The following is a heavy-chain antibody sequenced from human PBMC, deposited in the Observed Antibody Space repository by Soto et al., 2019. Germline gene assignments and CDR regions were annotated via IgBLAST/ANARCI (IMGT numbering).Heavy chain of an antibody. Sequence: GASVKVSCKASGYTFTGYYMHWVRQAPGQGLEWMGWINPNSGGTNYAQKFQGRVTMTRDTSTSTVYMELSSLRSEDTAVYYCAREGLRWGDYYYDSSGYYYNRSSDAFDIWGQGTMVTVSS. J-gene: IGHJ3*02. CDR1: GYTFTGYY. CDR3: AREGLRWGDYYYDSSGYYYNRSSDAFDI. V-gene: IGHV1-2*02. CDR2: INPNSGGT. D-gene: IGHD3-22*01.